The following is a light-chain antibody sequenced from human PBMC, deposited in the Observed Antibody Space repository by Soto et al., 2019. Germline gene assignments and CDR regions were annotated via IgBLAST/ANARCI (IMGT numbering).Light chain of an antibody. CDR1: QSVTSNY. J-gene: IGKJ5*01. Sequence: TVLTQSPGTLSLSPGERATLSCRASQSVTSNYLAWYQQKPGQAPRLLIYGASSRATGIPSRFSGSGSGTNFTHTVSRLEPKVFALYYCHQYVSPPIPLGKGTRWEIK. CDR2: GAS. V-gene: IGKV3-20*01. CDR3: HQYVSPPIP.